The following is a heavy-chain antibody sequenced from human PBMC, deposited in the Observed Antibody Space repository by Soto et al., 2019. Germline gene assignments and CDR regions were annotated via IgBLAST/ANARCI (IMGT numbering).Heavy chain of an antibody. Sequence: GGSLRLSCAASGFTFSSYWMHWVRQAPGKGLVWVSRIKSDGSSTTYADSVKGRFTISSDNAKNTLYLQMNSLRAEDTAVYYCARGFDFWSGYYMDVWGKGTTVTVSS. D-gene: IGHD3-3*01. V-gene: IGHV3-74*01. J-gene: IGHJ6*03. CDR2: IKSDGSST. CDR3: ARGFDFWSGYYMDV. CDR1: GFTFSSYW.